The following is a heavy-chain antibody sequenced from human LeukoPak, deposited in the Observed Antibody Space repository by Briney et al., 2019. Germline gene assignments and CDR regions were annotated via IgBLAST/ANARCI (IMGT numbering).Heavy chain of an antibody. CDR1: GYSISSGYY. CDR3: ARDSHGGVTDAFDI. Sequence: SETLSLTCTVSGYSISSGYYWGWTRQPPGKGLEWIGSIYHSGSTYYNPSLKSRVTISVDTSKNQFSLKLSSVTAADTAVYYCARDSHGGVTDAFDIWGQGTMVTVSS. V-gene: IGHV4-38-2*02. D-gene: IGHD3-10*01. CDR2: IYHSGST. J-gene: IGHJ3*02.